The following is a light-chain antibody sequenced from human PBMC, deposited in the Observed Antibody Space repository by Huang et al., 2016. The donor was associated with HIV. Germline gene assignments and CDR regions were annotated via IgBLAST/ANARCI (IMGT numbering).Light chain of an antibody. CDR3: HQYFSTPLT. J-gene: IGKJ4*01. V-gene: IGKV4-1*01. Sequence: IVVTRSPDSLAVSLGERAAINCKSSQSLLYSSNNNNYVAWYQQKPGQSPALLIYWAAARAPGVPDRFNGSGSGTDFTLTINSLQAEDVALYYCHQYFSTPLTFGGGTKVDIK. CDR2: WAA. CDR1: QSLLYSSNNNNY.